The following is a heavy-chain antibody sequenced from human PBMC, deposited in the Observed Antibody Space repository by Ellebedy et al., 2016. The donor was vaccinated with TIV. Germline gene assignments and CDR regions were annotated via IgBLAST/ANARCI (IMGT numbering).Heavy chain of an antibody. CDR1: GFTFSSYS. CDR2: ISSSSSYI. D-gene: IGHD3-10*02. J-gene: IGHJ2*01. CDR3: ARDRMFYFDL. Sequence: GESLKISXAASGFTFSSYSMNWVRQAPGKGLEWVSSISSSSSYIYYADSVKGRFTISRDNAKNSLYLQMNSLRAEDTAVYYCARDRMFYFDLWGRGTLVTVSS. V-gene: IGHV3-21*01.